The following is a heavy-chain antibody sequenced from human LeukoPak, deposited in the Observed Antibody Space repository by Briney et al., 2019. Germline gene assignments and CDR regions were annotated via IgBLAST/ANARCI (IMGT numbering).Heavy chain of an antibody. Sequence: PVGSLRLSCAASGFTFSSYSMNWVRQAPGKGLEWVSSISSSSSYIYYADSVKGRFTISRDNAKNSLYLQMKSLRAEDTAVYYCARTIAAVAFAYWGQGTLVTVSS. V-gene: IGHV3-21*01. J-gene: IGHJ4*02. CDR3: ARTIAAVAFAY. D-gene: IGHD6-13*01. CDR1: GFTFSSYS. CDR2: ISSSSSYI.